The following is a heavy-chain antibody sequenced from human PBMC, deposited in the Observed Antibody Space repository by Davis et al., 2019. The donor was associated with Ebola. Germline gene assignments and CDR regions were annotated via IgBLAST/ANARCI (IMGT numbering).Heavy chain of an antibody. Sequence: GGSLRLSCAASGFTFSTYSMSWVRQAPGKGLEWVSSISSDSDYIYYADSAKGRFTISRDNAKSSLYLQMSSLRAEDTAVYFCARVISVAAAGTADYWGQGTLVTVSS. J-gene: IGHJ4*02. V-gene: IGHV3-21*01. D-gene: IGHD6-13*01. CDR3: ARVISVAAAGTADY. CDR2: ISSDSDYI. CDR1: GFTFSTYS.